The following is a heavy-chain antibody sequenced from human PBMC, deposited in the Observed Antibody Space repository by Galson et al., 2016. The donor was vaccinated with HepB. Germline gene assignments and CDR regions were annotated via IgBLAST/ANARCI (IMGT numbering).Heavy chain of an antibody. CDR3: ETTLPAVITQDDYYYGMAV. J-gene: IGHJ6*02. V-gene: IGHV4-31*03. CDR2: IYYSGST. CDR1: GGSISTGGYY. Sequence: TLSLTCTVSGGSISTGGYYWNWIRQHPGKGLEWIGYIYYSGSTYYNPSLESRVAISVDTSKNQFSLKLRSVTAADTAVYYCETTLPAVITQDDYYYGMAVWGQGTTVTVSS. D-gene: IGHD4-11*01.